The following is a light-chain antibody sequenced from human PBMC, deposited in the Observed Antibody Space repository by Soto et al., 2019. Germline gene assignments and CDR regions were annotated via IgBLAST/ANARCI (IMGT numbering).Light chain of an antibody. CDR2: GAS. CDR3: QQYNNWPIT. V-gene: IGKV3-15*01. CDR1: QSVGDN. J-gene: IGKJ5*01. Sequence: EIVITQSPATPSVSPGGRATLFCRASQSVGDNLAWYQQKPGQAPRLLIYGASTRATGIPARFSGSGSGTEFTITISSLQSEDLAVYYCQQYNNWPITFGQGTRLEIK.